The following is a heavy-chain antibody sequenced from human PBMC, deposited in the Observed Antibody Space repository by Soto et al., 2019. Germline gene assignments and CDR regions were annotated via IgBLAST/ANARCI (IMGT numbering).Heavy chain of an antibody. CDR2: FNPTSGST. D-gene: IGHD6-13*01. J-gene: IGHJ4*02. CDR1: GYTFINYY. V-gene: IGHV1-46*01. Sequence: QVQLVQSGAEVKKPGASVKLSCKASGYTFINYYIHWVRQAPGQGLEWMGIFNPTSGSTNYAQKFQGRVTMTMGPSTRTGYMALSSLRFDHTAVYYCARDLAAGDYWGQGTLVTVSS. CDR3: ARDLAAGDY.